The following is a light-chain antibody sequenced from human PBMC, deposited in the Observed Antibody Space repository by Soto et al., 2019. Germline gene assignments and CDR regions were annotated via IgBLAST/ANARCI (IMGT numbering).Light chain of an antibody. CDR1: QSVSSSY. V-gene: IGKV3-20*01. J-gene: IGKJ1*01. CDR3: QQYGSSPRT. Sequence: EIVLTQSPGTLSLSPGERATLSCRASQSVSSSYLAWYQQKPGQAPRLLIYGASSRATGIPDRFSGSASGTDFTLIISSLEPEDFAVYYCQQYGSSPRTFGQGTKVHIK. CDR2: GAS.